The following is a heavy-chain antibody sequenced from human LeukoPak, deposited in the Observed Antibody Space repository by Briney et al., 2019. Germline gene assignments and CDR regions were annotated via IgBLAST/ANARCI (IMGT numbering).Heavy chain of an antibody. CDR2: ISYDGSNK. V-gene: IGHV3-30*04. CDR3: ARDLAVVPAGIDY. D-gene: IGHD2-2*01. Sequence: GGSLRLSCAASGFTFSSYAMHWVRQAPGKGLEWVAVISYDGSNKYYADSVKGRFTISRDNSENTLYLQMNSLRAEDTAVYYCARDLAVVPAGIDYWGQGTLVTVSS. J-gene: IGHJ4*02. CDR1: GFTFSSYA.